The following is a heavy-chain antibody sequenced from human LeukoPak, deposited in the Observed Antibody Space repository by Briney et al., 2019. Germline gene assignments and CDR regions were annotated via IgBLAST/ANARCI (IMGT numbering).Heavy chain of an antibody. CDR3: VGFWSGYPTHAFDI. CDR1: GFTFSSYW. J-gene: IGHJ3*02. Sequence: GGSLRLSCAASGFTFSSYWMSWVRQAPGRGLEWVANIKQDGSEKYYVDSVKGRFTISRDNAKNSLYLQMNSLRAEDTAVYYCVGFWSGYPTHAFDIWGQGTMVTVSS. CDR2: IKQDGSEK. V-gene: IGHV3-7*01. D-gene: IGHD3-3*01.